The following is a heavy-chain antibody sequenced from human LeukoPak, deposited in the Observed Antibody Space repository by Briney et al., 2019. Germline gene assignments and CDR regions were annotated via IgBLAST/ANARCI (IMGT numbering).Heavy chain of an antibody. J-gene: IGHJ5*02. D-gene: IGHD4-11*01. CDR3: ARQRDSNWFDP. CDR2: INPSAGST. CDR1: GYTFINYY. Sequence: ASVKVSCKASGYTFINYYIHWVRQAPEQGLEWMGIINPSAGSTTYAQNFQGRVTMTRDTSTNTVYMELSSLRSEDTAVYYCARQRDSNWFDPWGQGTLVTVSS. V-gene: IGHV1-46*01.